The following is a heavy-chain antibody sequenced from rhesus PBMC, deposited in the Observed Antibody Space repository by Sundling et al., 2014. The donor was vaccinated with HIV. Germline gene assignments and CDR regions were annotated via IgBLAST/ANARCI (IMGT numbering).Heavy chain of an antibody. CDR2: ISSASGYI. CDR1: GFTFSSYG. J-gene: IGHJ2*01. Sequence: EVQLVESGGGLVQPGGSLRLSCAASGFTFSSYGMSWVRQAPGKGLEWVSSISSASGYIYYADSVKGRFTISRDNAKNSLSLQMNSLRADDTAVYYCTREGTSYWYFDLWGPGTQSPSPQ. V-gene: IGHV3-136*01. CDR3: TREGTSYWYFDL. D-gene: IGHD1-44*01.